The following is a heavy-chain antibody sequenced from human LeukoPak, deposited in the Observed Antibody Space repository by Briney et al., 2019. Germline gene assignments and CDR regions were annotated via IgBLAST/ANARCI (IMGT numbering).Heavy chain of an antibody. D-gene: IGHD4-17*01. J-gene: IGHJ4*02. CDR2: IYYSGST. CDR1: GGSIRSYY. V-gene: IGHV4-59*01. Sequence: SETLSLTCTVSGGSIRSYYWSWIRQPPGKGLEWIGYIYYSGSTNYNPSLKSRVSISVDTSKNQFSLKLSSVTAADTAVYYCARTGSTVTMLYPFDHRGQGTLVTVSS. CDR3: ARTGSTVTMLYPFDH.